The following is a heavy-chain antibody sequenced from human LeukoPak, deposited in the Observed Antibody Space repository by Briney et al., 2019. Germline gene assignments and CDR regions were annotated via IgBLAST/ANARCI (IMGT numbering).Heavy chain of an antibody. CDR1: GFTFSSYW. V-gene: IGHV3-74*01. Sequence: PGGSLRLSCKASGFTFSSYWMHWVRQIPGKGLAWVSRINGDGSDTNSADSVKGRFTVSRDNAKNTLYLQMNSLRAEDTAVYYCVRGLGSGYSYAYGVYWGQGTLVTVSS. D-gene: IGHD5-18*01. J-gene: IGHJ4*02. CDR2: INGDGSDT. CDR3: VRGLGSGYSYAYGVY.